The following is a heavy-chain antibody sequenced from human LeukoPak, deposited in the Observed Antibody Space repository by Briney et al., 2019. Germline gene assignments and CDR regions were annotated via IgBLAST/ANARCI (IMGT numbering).Heavy chain of an antibody. CDR3: ARGEHYYDSSGLGLSFDY. CDR2: IYYSGST. CDR1: GGSISSSSYY. Sequence: SETLSLTCTVSGGSISSSSYYWSWIRQPPGKGLEWIGYIYYSGSTNYNPSLKSRVTISVDTSKNQFSLKLSSVTAADTAVYYCARGEHYYDSSGLGLSFDYWGQGTLVTVSS. D-gene: IGHD3-22*01. J-gene: IGHJ4*02. V-gene: IGHV4-61*01.